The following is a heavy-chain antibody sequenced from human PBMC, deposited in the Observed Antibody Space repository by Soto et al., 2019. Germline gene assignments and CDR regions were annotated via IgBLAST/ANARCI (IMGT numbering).Heavy chain of an antibody. V-gene: IGHV1-69*01. J-gene: IGHJ5*01. D-gene: IGHD6-13*01. CDR3: ARASIHGSSWYFWFDP. CDR1: GGTFSRYA. CDR2: IIPMFGTT. Sequence: QVQRVQSGAEVRKPGSSVKVSCKASGGTFSRYAINWVRQAPGQGLEWMGGIIPMFGTTNYAQKFKGRVTITADESTSTVYMELNTLRSEDAAVYYCARASIHGSSWYFWFDPWGQGTLVTVSS.